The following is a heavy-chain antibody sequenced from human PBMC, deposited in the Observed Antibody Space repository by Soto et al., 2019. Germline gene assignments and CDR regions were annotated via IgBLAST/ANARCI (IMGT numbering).Heavy chain of an antibody. V-gene: IGHV1-69*01. CDR1: GGTFSSYA. CDR2: IIPIFGTA. D-gene: IGHD6-13*01. J-gene: IGHJ3*02. CDR3: AREGHLDSSTSYGGDAFDI. Sequence: QVQLVQSGAEVKKPGSSVKVSCKASGGTFSSYAISWVRQAPGQGLECMGGIIPIFGTANYAQKFQGRVTITADESASPAYMELSSLRSEDTAVYYCAREGHLDSSTSYGGDAFDIWGQGTMVTVSS.